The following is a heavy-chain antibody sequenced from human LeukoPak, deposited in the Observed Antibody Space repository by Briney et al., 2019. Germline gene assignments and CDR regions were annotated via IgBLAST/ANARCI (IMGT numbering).Heavy chain of an antibody. D-gene: IGHD6-19*01. CDR3: ARDLDSSGGSHFQH. CDR1: GYTFTGYY. Sequence: ASVKVSCKASGYTFTGYYMHWVRQAPGQGLEWMGWINPNSGGTNFAQKFQGRVTMTRDTSISTAYMELSRLRSDDTAVYYCARDLDSSGGSHFQHWGQGTLVTVSS. J-gene: IGHJ1*01. V-gene: IGHV1-2*02. CDR2: INPNSGGT.